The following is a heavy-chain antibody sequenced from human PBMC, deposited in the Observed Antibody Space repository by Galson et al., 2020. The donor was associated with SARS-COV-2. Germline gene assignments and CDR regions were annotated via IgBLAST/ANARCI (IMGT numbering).Heavy chain of an antibody. CDR3: ARDRRYGSGSPYYFDY. D-gene: IGHD3-10*01. CDR1: GFTFSSYG. V-gene: IGHV3-30*03. CDR2: MSYDGNNK. J-gene: IGHJ4*02. Sequence: GGPLRLSCAASGFTFSSYGMHWVRQAPGKGLEWVAVMSYDGNNKYYVDSVRGRFTISRDNSKNTLYLQINSLRAEDTAVYYCARDRRYGSGSPYYFDYWGQGTLVTVSS.